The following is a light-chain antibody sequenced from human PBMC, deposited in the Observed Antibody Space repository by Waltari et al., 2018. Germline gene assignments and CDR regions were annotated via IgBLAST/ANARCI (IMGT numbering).Light chain of an antibody. Sequence: EIVLTQSPTTLSVSQGERATLSCRASQSFSSYLAWYQQKPGRAARLLIYEASSRATGVSARFSGSGSGTEFTLTISSLQSEDFAVYYCQQYSNWPITFGQGTRLESK. J-gene: IGKJ5*01. CDR3: QQYSNWPIT. CDR2: EAS. CDR1: QSFSSY. V-gene: IGKV3-15*01.